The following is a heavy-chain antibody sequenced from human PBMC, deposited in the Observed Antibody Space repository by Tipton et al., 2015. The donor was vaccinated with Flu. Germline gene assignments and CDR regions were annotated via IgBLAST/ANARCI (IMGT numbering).Heavy chain of an antibody. D-gene: IGHD3-22*01. CDR2: INPSGGST. J-gene: IGHJ4*02. CDR1: GYTFTSYY. CDR3: ARDTGGYDSSGYYPDY. Sequence: QVQLVQSGAEVKKPGASVKVSCKASGYTFTSYYMHWVRQAPGQGLEWMGIINPSGGSTSYAQKFQGRVTMTRDTSTSTVYMELSSLRSEDTAVYYCARDTGGYDSSGYYPDYGGQGTLVTVPS. V-gene: IGHV1-46*01.